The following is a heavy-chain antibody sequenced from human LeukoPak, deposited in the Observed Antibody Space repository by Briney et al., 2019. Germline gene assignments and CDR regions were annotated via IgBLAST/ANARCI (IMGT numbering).Heavy chain of an antibody. D-gene: IGHD3-10*01. CDR3: ARGHGTGSDLYQFDY. J-gene: IGHJ4*02. Sequence: SETLSLTCTVSGGSISSSSYYWGWIRQPPGKGLEWIGSIYYSGSTYYNPSLKSRVTMSVDTSKNQFSLKLSSVAAADTAVYHCARGHGTGSDLYQFDYWGQGTLLTVSS. CDR1: GGSISSSSYY. V-gene: IGHV4-39*07. CDR2: IYYSGST.